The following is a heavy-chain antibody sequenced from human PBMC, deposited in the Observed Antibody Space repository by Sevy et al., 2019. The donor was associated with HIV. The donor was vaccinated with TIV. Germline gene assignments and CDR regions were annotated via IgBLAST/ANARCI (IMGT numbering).Heavy chain of an antibody. CDR3: ARKLGYCSSTSCTLDY. CDR1: GFTFSSYS. D-gene: IGHD2-2*01. J-gene: IGHJ4*02. CDR2: ISSSSSYI. V-gene: IGHV3-21*01. Sequence: GGSLRLSCAASGFTFSSYSMNWVRQAPGKGLEWVSPISSSSSYIYYADSVKGRFTISRDNAKNSLYLQMNSLRAEDTAVYYCARKLGYCSSTSCTLDYWGQGTLVTVSS.